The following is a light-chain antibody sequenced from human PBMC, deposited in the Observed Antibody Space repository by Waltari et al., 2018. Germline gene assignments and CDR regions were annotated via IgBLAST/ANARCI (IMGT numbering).Light chain of an antibody. CDR3: LQYSSSPYS. CDR1: QSISSW. Sequence: DIQMTQSPSSLSASVGDTVTITCRASQSISSWLDWYQQKPGKAPKLLTYKASSLQSGVPSRFSGSGSGTEFTLTISSLQPEDFATYYCLQYSSSPYSFGQGTKVEIK. CDR2: KAS. J-gene: IGKJ2*03. V-gene: IGKV1-12*01.